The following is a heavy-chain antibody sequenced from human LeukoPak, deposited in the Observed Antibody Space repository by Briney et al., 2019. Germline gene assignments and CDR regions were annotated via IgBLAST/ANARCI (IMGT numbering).Heavy chain of an antibody. J-gene: IGHJ4*02. V-gene: IGHV3-7*01. D-gene: IGHD2-15*01. CDR3: ARVPRYCSGGSCPNFDY. Sequence: GGSLRLSCAASGFTFSSYWMSWVRQAPGKGLEWVANIKQDGSEKYYVDSVKGRFTISRDNAKNSLYLQMNSLRAEDTAVYYCARVPRYCSGGSCPNFDYWGQGTLVTVSS. CDR1: GFTFSSYW. CDR2: IKQDGSEK.